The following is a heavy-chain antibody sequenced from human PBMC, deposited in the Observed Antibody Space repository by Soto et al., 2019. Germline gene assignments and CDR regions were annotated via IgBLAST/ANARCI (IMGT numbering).Heavy chain of an antibody. J-gene: IGHJ4*02. V-gene: IGHV4-59*08. Sequence: SETLSLTCTVSGGSISSYYWTWIRQPPGKEPEWIAYIYYTGSTSYNSSLKSRVTISLDTSKNQFSLNLSSVTAADTAVYYCARHHRYCTGGSCYAIDSWGQGTLVTVSS. D-gene: IGHD2-15*01. CDR2: IYYTGST. CDR3: ARHHRYCTGGSCYAIDS. CDR1: GGSISSYY.